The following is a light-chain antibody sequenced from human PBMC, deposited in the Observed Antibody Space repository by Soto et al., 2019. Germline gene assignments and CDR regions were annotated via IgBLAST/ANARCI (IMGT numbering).Light chain of an antibody. Sequence: QSALTQPRSVSGSPGQSVTISCTGNSSDVGAYNFVSWYQQNPGKAPKLIIYDVIKRPSGVPDRFSGSKSGNTASLTISGLQTEDEAEYHCSSYAGSHTYEVFGGGTKLTVL. CDR1: SSDVGAYNF. V-gene: IGLV2-11*01. CDR3: SSYAGSHTYEV. J-gene: IGLJ3*02. CDR2: DVI.